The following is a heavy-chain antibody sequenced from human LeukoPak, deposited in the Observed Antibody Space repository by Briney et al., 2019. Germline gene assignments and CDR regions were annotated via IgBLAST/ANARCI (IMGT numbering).Heavy chain of an antibody. CDR1: EFTSVSFV. V-gene: IGHV3-30*04. Sequence: GGSRDPSFQPPEFTSVSFVSHGVARAPAKGRSGVPVLSYGGSNKYYADSVKGRFTISRDNSKNTLYLQMNSLRAEDTAVYYCARELGRAVAIYRQYFQHWGQGTLVTVSS. CDR2: LSYGGSNK. CDR3: ARELGRAVAIYRQYFQH. J-gene: IGHJ1*01. D-gene: IGHD6-19*01.